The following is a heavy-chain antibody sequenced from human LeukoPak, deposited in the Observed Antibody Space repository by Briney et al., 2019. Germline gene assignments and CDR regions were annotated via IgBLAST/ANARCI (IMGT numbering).Heavy chain of an antibody. V-gene: IGHV3-21*01. CDR1: GFTFSSYS. CDR2: ISSSSSYI. D-gene: IGHD2-2*01. J-gene: IGHJ4*02. Sequence: PGGSLRLSCAASGFTFSSYSMNWVRQAPGKGLEWVSSISSSSSYIYYADSVKGRSTISRDNAKNSLYLQMNSLRAEDTAVYYCARADIVVVPAAMYGDYLDYWGQGTLVTVSS. CDR3: ARADIVVVPAAMYGDYLDY.